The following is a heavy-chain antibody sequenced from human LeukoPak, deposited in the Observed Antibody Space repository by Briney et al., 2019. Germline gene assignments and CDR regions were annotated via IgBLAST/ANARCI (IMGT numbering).Heavy chain of an antibody. V-gene: IGHV4-59*01. Sequence: SETLSLTCTVSGGSINNYYWSWIRQPPGKGLEWIGYIHYSGSTNYNPSLKSRVTISVDTSKNQFSLMLSSVTAADTAMYYCARAHHPDAFDIWGQGTMVSVSS. CDR1: GGSINNYY. J-gene: IGHJ3*02. CDR2: IHYSGST. CDR3: ARAHHPDAFDI.